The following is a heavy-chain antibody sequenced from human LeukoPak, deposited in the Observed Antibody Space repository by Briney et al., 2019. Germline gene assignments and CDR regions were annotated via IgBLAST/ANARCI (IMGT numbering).Heavy chain of an antibody. CDR1: GFTFSNYC. CDR2: ICPDGTVT. V-gene: IGHV3-74*01. J-gene: IGHJ4*02. CDR3: VRDFRSADY. Sequence: GGSLRLSCAASGFTFSNYCMHWVRQIPGKGLVWVSRICPDGTVTNYADSVKGRFTISRDNAKNMVFLQMNSLGADDTAVYYCVRDFRSADYWGQGILVTVSS.